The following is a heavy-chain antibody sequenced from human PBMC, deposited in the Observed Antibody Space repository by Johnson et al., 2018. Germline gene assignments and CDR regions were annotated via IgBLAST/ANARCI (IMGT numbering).Heavy chain of an antibody. V-gene: IGHV3-74*01. J-gene: IGHJ6*02. CDR2: INSDGTSI. D-gene: IGHD3-22*01. CDR1: GFSFSSYW. CDR3: ARTHYYDSSGNYYYYYGMDV. Sequence: VQLQESGGDLVQPGGSLRLSCEASGFSFSSYWMHWVRQAPGKGLVWVSRINSDGTSIRYADSVKGRFTISRDNAKNTLYLEMNSLRAEDTAVYYCARTHYYDSSGNYYYYYGMDVWGQGTTVTVSS.